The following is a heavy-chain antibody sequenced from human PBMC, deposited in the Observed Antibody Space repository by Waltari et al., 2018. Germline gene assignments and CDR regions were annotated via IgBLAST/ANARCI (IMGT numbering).Heavy chain of an antibody. D-gene: IGHD2-2*01. CDR1: GYTLTELS. CDR3: ATDSERVVPAAVLDAFDI. V-gene: IGHV1-24*01. Sequence: QVQLVQSGAEVKKPGASVKVSCKVSGYTLTELSMHWVRQAPGNGLEWMGGFDPEDGETIYAQKFQGRVTMTEDTSTDTAYMELSSLRSEDTAVYYCATDSERVVPAAVLDAFDIWGQGTMVTVSS. J-gene: IGHJ3*02. CDR2: FDPEDGET.